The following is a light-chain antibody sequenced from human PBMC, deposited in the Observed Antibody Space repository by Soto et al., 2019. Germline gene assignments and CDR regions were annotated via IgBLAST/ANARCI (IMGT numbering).Light chain of an antibody. J-gene: IGLJ3*02. CDR3: QSYDSSLSGSV. CDR1: SSNIGASYA. Sequence: QSVLKQPPSVSGAPGQRVTISCTGSSSNIGASYAVHWYQQLPGTAPKLLIYGNSNRPSGVPDRFSGSKSGTSASLAITGLQAEDEADYYCQSYDSSLSGSVFGGGTKVTVL. V-gene: IGLV1-40*01. CDR2: GNS.